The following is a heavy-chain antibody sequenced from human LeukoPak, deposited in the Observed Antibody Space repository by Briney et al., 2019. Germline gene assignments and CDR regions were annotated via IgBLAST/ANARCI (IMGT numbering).Heavy chain of an antibody. D-gene: IGHD3-22*01. V-gene: IGHV4-4*07. CDR3: ARDTYYYDSSGYSNFDY. CDR2: YHTSGST. J-gene: IGHJ4*02. Sequence: PSETLSLTCTVSGCSISSYYWSWIRRPAGKGLEWIGRYHTSGSTNYNPSLKSRVTMSADTSKNQFSLQLSSVTAADTAVYYCARDTYYYDSSGYSNFDYWGQGTLVTVSS. CDR1: GCSISSYY.